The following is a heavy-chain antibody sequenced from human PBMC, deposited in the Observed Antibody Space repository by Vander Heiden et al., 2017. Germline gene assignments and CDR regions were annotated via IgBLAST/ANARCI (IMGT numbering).Heavy chain of an antibody. CDR2: ISSSDIYI. D-gene: IGHD2-2*01. CDR1: GFTFSSYR. J-gene: IGHJ5*02. CDR3: AREGSTRDNWFDP. Sequence: EVQLVESGGGLVKPGGSLRLSCAASGFTFSSYRMIWVRQAPGKGLEWVSSISSSDIYIYYAYSVKGRFTISRDNAKNSLYLQMNSLRAEDTAVYYCAREGSTRDNWFDPWGQGTLVTVSS. V-gene: IGHV3-21*01.